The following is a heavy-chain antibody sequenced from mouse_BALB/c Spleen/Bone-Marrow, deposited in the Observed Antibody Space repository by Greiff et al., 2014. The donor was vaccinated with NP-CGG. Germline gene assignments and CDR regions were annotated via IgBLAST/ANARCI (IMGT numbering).Heavy chain of an antibody. V-gene: IGHV2-6-7*01. D-gene: IGHD2-4*01. J-gene: IGHJ4*01. CDR1: GFSLTGYG. CDR2: IWGDGST. Sequence: VQLQQSGPGLVAPSQSLSITCTVSGFSLTGYGVSWVRQPPGKGLEWLGMIWGDGSTGYNSALKSRLSINKDNSKSQVFLKMNSLQTDDTARYYCARDSFLITRALDYWGQGTSVTVSS. CDR3: ARDSFLITRALDY.